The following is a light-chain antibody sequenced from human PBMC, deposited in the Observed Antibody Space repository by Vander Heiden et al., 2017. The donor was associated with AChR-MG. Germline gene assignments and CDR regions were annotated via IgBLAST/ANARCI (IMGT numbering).Light chain of an antibody. CDR2: DVT. CDR1: SNDVGGYNF. CDR3: CSYAGTYIWL. V-gene: IGLV2-11*01. Sequence: QSALTQPRSVSGSPGQSVAIPCPGTSNDVGGYNFVSWYQHHPGKAPKLMIYDVTKRPSGVPDRFSGSKSGNTASLTISGLQAEDEADYYCCSYAGTYIWLFGGGTKLTVL. J-gene: IGLJ3*02.